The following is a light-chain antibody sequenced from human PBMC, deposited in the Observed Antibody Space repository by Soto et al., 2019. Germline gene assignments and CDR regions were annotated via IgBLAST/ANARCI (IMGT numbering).Light chain of an antibody. CDR1: QSVRNSL. CDR2: DAS. J-gene: IGKJ1*01. Sequence: EIVMTQSPASLSASPGERATLSCRASQSVRNSLLAWYQQKPGQPPRLLIYDASTRATATPERFSGSGSGTDFTLTISRLEPEDFAVYYCHQYDSIVQTFGQGTKVDIK. CDR3: HQYDSIVQT. V-gene: IGKV3-20*01.